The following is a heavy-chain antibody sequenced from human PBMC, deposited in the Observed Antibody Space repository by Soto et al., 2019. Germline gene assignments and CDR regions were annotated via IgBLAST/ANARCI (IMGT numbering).Heavy chain of an antibody. J-gene: IGHJ5*02. CDR2: IIPIFGTA. D-gene: IGHD2-15*01. CDR1: GGTFSSYA. CDR3: ARGKGCGGGGSCYRIYNWFDP. Sequence: QVQLVQSGAEVKKPGSSVKVSCKASGGTFSSYAISWVRQAPGQGLEWMGGIIPIFGTANYAQKFQGRVTITADESTSTAYMELSRLRSEDTAVYFCARGKGCGGGGSCYRIYNWFDPWGQGTLVTVSS. V-gene: IGHV1-69*01.